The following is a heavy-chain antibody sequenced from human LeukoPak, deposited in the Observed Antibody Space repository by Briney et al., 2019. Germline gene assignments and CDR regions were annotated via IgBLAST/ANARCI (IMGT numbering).Heavy chain of an antibody. V-gene: IGHV1-69*05. J-gene: IGHJ5*02. Sequence: ASVKVSXKASGGTFSSYAISWVRQAPGQGLEWMGGIVPIFGTANYAQKFQGRVTITTDESTSTAYMELSSLRSEDTAVYYCARAEYYYDSSGYFVPYHWGQGTLVTVSS. CDR3: ARAEYYYDSSGYFVPYH. CDR1: GGTFSSYA. D-gene: IGHD3-22*01. CDR2: IVPIFGTA.